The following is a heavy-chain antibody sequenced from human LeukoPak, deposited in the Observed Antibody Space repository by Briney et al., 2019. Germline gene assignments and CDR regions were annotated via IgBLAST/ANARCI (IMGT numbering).Heavy chain of an antibody. CDR2: ISYDGSNK. Sequence: GGSLRLSCAASGFTFSSYAMHWVRQAPGKGLEWVAVISYDGSNKYYADSAKGRFTISRDNSKNTLYLQMNSVRAEDTAVYYCARDLEVVVTAILDYWGQGTLVTVSS. V-gene: IGHV3-30*04. CDR3: ARDLEVVVTAILDY. J-gene: IGHJ4*02. D-gene: IGHD2-21*02. CDR1: GFTFSSYA.